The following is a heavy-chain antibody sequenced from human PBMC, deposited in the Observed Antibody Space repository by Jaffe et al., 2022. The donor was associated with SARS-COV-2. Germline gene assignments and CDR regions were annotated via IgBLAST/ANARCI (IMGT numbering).Heavy chain of an antibody. CDR3: ARYYLSGVIVVVDAFDI. Sequence: QVQLQESGPGLVKPSQTLSLTCTVSGGSISSGGYYWSWIRQHPGKGLEWIGYIYYSGSTYYNPSLKSRVTISVDTSKNQFSLKLSSVTAADTAVYYCARYYLSGVIVVVDAFDIWGQGTMVTVSS. CDR1: GGSISSGGYY. J-gene: IGHJ3*02. D-gene: IGHD3-22*01. CDR2: IYYSGST. V-gene: IGHV4-31*03.